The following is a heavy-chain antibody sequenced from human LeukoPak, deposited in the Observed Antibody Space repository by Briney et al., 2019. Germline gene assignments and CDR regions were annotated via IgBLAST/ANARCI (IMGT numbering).Heavy chain of an antibody. J-gene: IGHJ4*02. CDR3: ANSVVAATPSPFGY. Sequence: GGTLRLSCAASGFTFSSYAMSWVRQAPGKGLEWVSAISGSGGSTYYADSVKGRFTISRDNSKNTLYLQMNSLRAEDTAVYYCANSVVAATPSPFGYWGQGTLVTVSS. V-gene: IGHV3-23*01. D-gene: IGHD2-15*01. CDR2: ISGSGGST. CDR1: GFTFSSYA.